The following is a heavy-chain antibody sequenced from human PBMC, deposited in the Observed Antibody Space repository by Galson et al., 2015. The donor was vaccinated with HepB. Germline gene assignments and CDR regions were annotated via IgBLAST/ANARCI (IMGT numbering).Heavy chain of an antibody. D-gene: IGHD3-22*01. CDR3: ATGYYDSSGPRTDDAFDI. CDR1: GYTLTELS. J-gene: IGHJ3*02. V-gene: IGHV1-24*01. Sequence: SVKVSCKVSGYTLTELSMHWVRQAPGKGLEWMGGFDPEDGETIYAQKFQGRVTMTEDTSTDTAYMELSSLRSEDTAVYYCATGYYDSSGPRTDDAFDIWGQWTMVTVSS. CDR2: FDPEDGET.